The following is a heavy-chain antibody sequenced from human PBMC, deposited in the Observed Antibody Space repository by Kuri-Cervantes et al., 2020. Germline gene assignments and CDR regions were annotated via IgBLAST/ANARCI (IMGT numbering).Heavy chain of an antibody. CDR3: ARGIPVDAFDI. J-gene: IGHJ3*02. CDR1: GGSVSSGSYY. V-gene: IGHV4-61*01. CDR2: IYYSGST. Sequence: ESLKISCTVSGGSVSSGSYYWSWIRQPPGKGLEWIGYIYYSGSTNYNPSLKSRVTISVDTSKNQFSLKLSSVTAADTAVYYCARGIPVDAFDIWGQGTMVTVSS.